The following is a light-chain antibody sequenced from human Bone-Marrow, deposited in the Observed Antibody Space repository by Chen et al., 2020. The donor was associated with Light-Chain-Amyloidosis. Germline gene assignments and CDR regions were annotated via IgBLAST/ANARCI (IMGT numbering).Light chain of an antibody. Sequence: QSALTQPASVSGSPGQPITISCTGTTSDVGTYNLVSWYQQHPGKAPKLIIFEDTQRPSGVSTRCSASKSVNTASLRIFRLQAEDEDDYYCCSYAGSNTYVFGGGTKLTVL. J-gene: IGLJ2*01. CDR3: CSYAGSNTYV. V-gene: IGLV2-23*01. CDR2: EDT. CDR1: TSDVGTYNL.